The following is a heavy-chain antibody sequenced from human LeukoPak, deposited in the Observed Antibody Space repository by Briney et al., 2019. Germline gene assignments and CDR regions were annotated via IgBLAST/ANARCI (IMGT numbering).Heavy chain of an antibody. CDR1: GYTFTSYD. D-gene: IGHD3-3*01. CDR2: MNPNSGNT. CDR3: ARDRTTIFGVVITPYDAFDI. Sequence: ASVKVSCKASGYTFTSYDINWVRQATGQGLEWMGWMNPNSGNTGYAQKFQGRVTMTRNTSISTAYMELSSLRSEDTAVYYCARDRTTIFGVVITPYDAFDIWGQGTMVTVSS. V-gene: IGHV1-8*01. J-gene: IGHJ3*02.